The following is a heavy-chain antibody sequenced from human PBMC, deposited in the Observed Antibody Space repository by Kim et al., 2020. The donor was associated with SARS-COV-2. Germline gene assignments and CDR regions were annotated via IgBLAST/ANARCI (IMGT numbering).Heavy chain of an antibody. Sequence: SETLSLTCAVYGGSFSGYYWSWIRQPPGKGLEWIGEINHSGSTNYNPSLKSRVTISVDTSKNQFSLKLSSVTAADTAVYYCARGALLWFGVKTYNWFDPWGQGTLVTVSS. CDR2: INHSGST. J-gene: IGHJ5*02. CDR3: ARGALLWFGVKTYNWFDP. D-gene: IGHD3-10*01. CDR1: GGSFSGYY. V-gene: IGHV4-34*01.